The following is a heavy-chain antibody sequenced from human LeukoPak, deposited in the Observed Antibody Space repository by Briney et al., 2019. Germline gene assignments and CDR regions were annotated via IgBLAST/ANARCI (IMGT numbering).Heavy chain of an antibody. V-gene: IGHV4-61*02. CDR2: IYTSGST. D-gene: IGHD3-3*01. CDR3: ARGGSEPIFGVVIIPDGWFDP. J-gene: IGHJ5*02. Sequence: PSETLSLTRTVSGGSISSGSYYWSWIRQPAGKGLEWIGRIYTSGSTNYNPSLKSRVTISVDTSKNQFSLKLSSVTAADTAVYYCARGGSEPIFGVVIIPDGWFDPWGQGTLVTVSS. CDR1: GGSISSGSYY.